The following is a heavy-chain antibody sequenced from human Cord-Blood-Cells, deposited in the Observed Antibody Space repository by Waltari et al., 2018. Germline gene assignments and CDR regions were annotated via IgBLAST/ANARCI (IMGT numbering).Heavy chain of an antibody. CDR3: ARDFRIAAAGTSFDY. Sequence: EVQLVESGGGLVQPGGSLRLSCAASGFPFSSYWMSWVRQAPGKGLEWVANIKQDGSEKYYVDSVKGRFTISRDNAKNSLYLQMNSLRAEDTAVYYCARDFRIAAAGTSFDYWGQGTLVTVSS. V-gene: IGHV3-7*01. J-gene: IGHJ4*02. D-gene: IGHD6-13*01. CDR1: GFPFSSYW. CDR2: IKQDGSEK.